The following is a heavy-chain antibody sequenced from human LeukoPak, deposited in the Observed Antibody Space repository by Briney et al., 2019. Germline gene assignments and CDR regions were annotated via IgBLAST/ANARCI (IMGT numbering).Heavy chain of an antibody. CDR1: GYTFTDYY. J-gene: IGHJ3*02. V-gene: IGHV1-2*02. D-gene: IGHD5-18*01. CDR2: INPNSGGT. CDR3: ARGGIQLWLTGDVFDI. Sequence: ASVKVSCKASGYTFTDYYMHWVRQAPGQGLEWMGWINPNSGGTNYAQKFQGRVTMTRDTSISTAYMELSRLRSDDTAVYYCARGGIQLWLTGDVFDIWGQGTMVTVSS.